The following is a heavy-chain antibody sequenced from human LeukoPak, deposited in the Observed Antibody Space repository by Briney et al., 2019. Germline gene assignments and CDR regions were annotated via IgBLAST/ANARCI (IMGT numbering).Heavy chain of an antibody. D-gene: IGHD2-2*01. CDR1: GFAFSSYG. J-gene: IGHJ4*02. CDR3: ARDNDCSSTSCYVGFDY. Sequence: GRSLRLSCAASGFAFSSYGMHWVRQAPGKGLEWVAVISYDGSNKDYADSVKGRFTISRDNSKNTLYLQMNSLRAEDTAVYYCARDNDCSSTSCYVGFDYWGQGTLVTVSS. CDR2: ISYDGSNK. V-gene: IGHV3-30*19.